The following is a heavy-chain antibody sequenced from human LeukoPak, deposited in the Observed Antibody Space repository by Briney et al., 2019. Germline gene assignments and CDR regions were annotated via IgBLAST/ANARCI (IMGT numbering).Heavy chain of an antibody. CDR2: INHSGST. V-gene: IGHV4-34*01. J-gene: IGHJ4*02. CDR3: ARGEVGGDYVVGSFDY. CDR1: GGSFSGYY. D-gene: IGHD4-17*01. Sequence: PSETLSLTCAVYGGSFSGYYWSWIRQPPGKGLEWIGEINHSGSTNYNPSLKSRVTISVDTSKNQFSLKLSSVTAADTAVYYCARGEVGGDYVVGSFDYWGQGTLVTVSS.